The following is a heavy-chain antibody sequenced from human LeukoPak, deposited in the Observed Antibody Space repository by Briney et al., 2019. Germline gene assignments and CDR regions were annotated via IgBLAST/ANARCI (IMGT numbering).Heavy chain of an antibody. CDR2: VSYGGST. CDR1: GGSISSNNYC. J-gene: IGHJ4*02. CDR3: ARHYYDSSAYPYYFDY. D-gene: IGHD3-22*01. Sequence: SETLSLTCTVSGGSISSNNYCWNWIRQPPGKGLKWIGSVSYGGSTYYNPSLKRRVFISVDTSNNQFSLMLHSMTAADTAVYYCARHYYDSSAYPYYFDYWGQGTLVTVSS. V-gene: IGHV4-39*01.